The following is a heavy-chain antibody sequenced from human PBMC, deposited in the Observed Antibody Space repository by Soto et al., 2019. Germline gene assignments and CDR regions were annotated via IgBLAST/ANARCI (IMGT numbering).Heavy chain of an antibody. CDR2: INYSGTT. D-gene: IGHD3-22*01. J-gene: IGHJ4*02. CDR3: ARLGGYVSVGYYYLWDS. CDR1: DGSMNSDSYY. Sequence: SETLSLTCSVSDGSMNSDSYYWGWIRQPPGKGLEWIGVINYSGTTFHNVSLKSRVTMSVESSRNQLSLKLTSVTAADTAVYYCARLGGYVSVGYYYLWDSWGQGALVTVSS. V-gene: IGHV4-39*01.